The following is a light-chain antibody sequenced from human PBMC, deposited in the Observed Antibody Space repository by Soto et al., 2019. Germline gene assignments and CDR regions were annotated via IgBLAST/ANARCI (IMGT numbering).Light chain of an antibody. CDR3: QHYGGSPPIT. J-gene: IGKJ5*01. Sequence: EIVLTQSPGTLSLSPGERATLSCRTSQSVSSRYLAWYQQKPGQAPRLLIYGASSRATGIPDRFSGSGSGTDFTLTISRLEPEDFAVYYCQHYGGSPPITFGQGTRLEIK. CDR1: QSVSSRY. CDR2: GAS. V-gene: IGKV3-20*01.